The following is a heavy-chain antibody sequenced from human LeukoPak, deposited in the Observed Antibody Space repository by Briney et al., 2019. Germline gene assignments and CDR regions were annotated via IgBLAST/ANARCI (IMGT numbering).Heavy chain of an antibody. CDR2: IKQDGSEK. J-gene: IGHJ6*04. D-gene: IGHD3-10*02. Sequence: PGGSLRLSCAASGFTFSSYEMNWVRQAPGKGLEWVANIKQDGSEKYYVDSVKGRFTISRDNAKNSLYLRMNSLRAEDTAVYYCAELGITMIGGVWGKGTTVTISS. V-gene: IGHV3-7*01. CDR1: GFTFSSYE. CDR3: AELGITMIGGV.